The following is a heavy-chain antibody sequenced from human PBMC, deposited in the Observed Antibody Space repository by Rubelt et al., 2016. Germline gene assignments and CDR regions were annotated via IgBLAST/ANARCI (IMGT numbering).Heavy chain of an antibody. CDR1: GFTFSSYS. V-gene: IGHV3-48*04. CDR2: ISSSSTI. J-gene: IGHJ4*02. CDR3: ARDPWFGGWIDY. Sequence: GGSLRLSCAASGFTFSSYSMNWVRQAPGKGLEWASYISSSSTIYYADSVKGRFTISRDNAKNSLYLQMNSLRAEDTAVYYCARDPWFGGWIDYWGQGTLVTVSS. D-gene: IGHD3-10*01.